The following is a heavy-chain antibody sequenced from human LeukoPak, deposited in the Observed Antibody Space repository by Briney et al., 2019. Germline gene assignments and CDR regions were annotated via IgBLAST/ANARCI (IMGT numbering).Heavy chain of an antibody. CDR1: GFTFSSYS. J-gene: IGHJ4*02. V-gene: IGHV3-48*02. CDR3: ASSDVWFGELLSTFDY. Sequence: TGGSLRLSCAASGFTFSSYSMNWVRQAPGKGLEWVSYISSSSSTIYYADSVKGRFTISRDKAKNSLYLQMNSLRDEDTAVYYCASSDVWFGELLSTFDYWGQGTLVTVSS. D-gene: IGHD3-10*01. CDR2: ISSSSSTI.